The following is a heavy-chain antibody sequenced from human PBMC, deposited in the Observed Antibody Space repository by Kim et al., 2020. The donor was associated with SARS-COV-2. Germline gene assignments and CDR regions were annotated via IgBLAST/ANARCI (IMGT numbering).Heavy chain of an antibody. V-gene: IGHV1-69*13. Sequence: SVKVSCKASGGTFSSYAISWVRQAPGQGLEWMGGIIPIFGTANYAQKFQGRVTITADESTSTAYMELSSLRSEDTAVYYCARVDPGYYDSSGYYSDYWGQGTLVTVSS. CDR3: ARVDPGYYDSSGYYSDY. D-gene: IGHD3-22*01. CDR2: IIPIFGTA. CDR1: GGTFSSYA. J-gene: IGHJ4*02.